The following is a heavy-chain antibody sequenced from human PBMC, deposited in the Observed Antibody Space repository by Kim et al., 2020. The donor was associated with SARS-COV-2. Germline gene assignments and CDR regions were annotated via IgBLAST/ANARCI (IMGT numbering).Heavy chain of an antibody. D-gene: IGHD2-8*01. CDR2: IDGSGTGT. CDR3: VRAKYAGNFFGY. J-gene: IGHJ4*02. CDR1: GFPFSTDW. V-gene: IGHV3-74*01. Sequence: GGSLRLSCAASGFPFSTDWMHWVRQAPGKGLMWVSRIDGSGTGTSYADSVKGRFTISRDSAKDTLYLQMNSLRADDTAVYYCVRAKYAGNFFGYWGQGTLVTVSS.